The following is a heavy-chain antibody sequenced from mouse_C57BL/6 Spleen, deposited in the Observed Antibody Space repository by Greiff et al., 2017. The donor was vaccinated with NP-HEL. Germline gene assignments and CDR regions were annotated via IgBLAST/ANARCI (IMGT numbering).Heavy chain of an antibody. CDR1: GFTFSDYY. CDR3: ARQDYYGGAMDY. CDR2: ISNGGGST. D-gene: IGHD1-1*01. Sequence: DVKLQESGGGLVQPGGSLKLSCAASGFTFSDYYMYWVRQTPEKRLEWVAYISNGGGSTYYPDTVKGRFTISRDNAKNTLYLQMSRLKSEDTAMYDCARQDYYGGAMDYWGQGTSVTVSS. J-gene: IGHJ4*01. V-gene: IGHV5-12*01.